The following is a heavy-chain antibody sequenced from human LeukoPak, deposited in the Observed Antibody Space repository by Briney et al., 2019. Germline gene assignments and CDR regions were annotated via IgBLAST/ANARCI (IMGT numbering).Heavy chain of an antibody. Sequence: SVKVSCKVSGYTLTELSMHWVRQAPGKGLEWMGGFDPEDGETIYAQKFQGRVTMTEDTSTDTAYMELSSLRSEDTAVYYCATGGSGWYDWLDPWGQGTLVTVSS. CDR2: FDPEDGET. V-gene: IGHV1-24*01. J-gene: IGHJ5*02. CDR3: ATGGSGWYDWLDP. D-gene: IGHD6-19*01. CDR1: GYTLTELS.